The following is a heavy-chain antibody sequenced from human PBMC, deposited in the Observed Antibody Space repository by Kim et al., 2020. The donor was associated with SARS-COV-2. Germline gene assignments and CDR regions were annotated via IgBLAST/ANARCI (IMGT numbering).Heavy chain of an antibody. D-gene: IGHD2-21*02. CDR2: IYHSGST. V-gene: IGHV4-4*02. Sequence: SETLSLTCAVSGGTISSSNWRSWVRHPPGKGLGWIGEIYHSGSTTYNPSLKSRVTISVDKSKTQFPLKLSTVSAADTDVYYCASRDTNSGGDCVYDAFDIWGQETMLTVS. CDR1: GGTISSSNW. J-gene: IGHJ3*02. CDR3: ASRDTNSGGDCVYDAFDI.